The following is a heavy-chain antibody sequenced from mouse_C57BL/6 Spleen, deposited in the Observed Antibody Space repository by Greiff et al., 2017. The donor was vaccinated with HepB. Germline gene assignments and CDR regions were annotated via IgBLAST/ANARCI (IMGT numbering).Heavy chain of an antibody. CDR3: ARSGDGYPYWYFDV. V-gene: IGHV1-69*01. CDR2: IDPSDSYT. D-gene: IGHD2-3*01. CDR1: GYTFTSYW. Sequence: QVQLQQPGAELVMPGASVKLSCKASGYTFTSYWRHWVKQRPGQGLEWIGEIDPSDSYTNYNQKFKGKSTLTVDKSSSTAYMQLSSLTSEDSAVYYCARSGDGYPYWYFDVWGTGTTVTVSS. J-gene: IGHJ1*03.